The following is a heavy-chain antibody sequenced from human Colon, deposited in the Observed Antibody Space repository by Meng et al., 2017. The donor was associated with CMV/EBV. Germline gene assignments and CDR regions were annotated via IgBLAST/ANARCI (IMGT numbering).Heavy chain of an antibody. J-gene: IGHJ5*02. CDR2: INSYAYNV. Sequence: GESLKISCVVSGLTFGSATMSWVRQAPGKGLEWVASINSYAYNVGYADSVKRRFTISRDNAKNSLYLQMNSLGAEDTAVYFCVREIRRAWFDPWGQGTLVTVSS. V-gene: IGHV3-21*01. CDR1: GLTFGSAT. CDR3: VREIRRAWFDP.